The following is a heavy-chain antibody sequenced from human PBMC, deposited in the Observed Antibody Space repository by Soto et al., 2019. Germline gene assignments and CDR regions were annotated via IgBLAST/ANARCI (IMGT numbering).Heavy chain of an antibody. D-gene: IGHD6-19*01. CDR3: ARLLGKQWLVPPYYYYYGMDV. CDR1: GGSLSNYY. V-gene: IGHV4-59*08. Sequence: SETLSLTCTVSGGSLSNYYWSWIRQPPGKGLEWIGYIYYSGSTNYNPSLKSRVTISVDTSKNQFSLKLSSVTAADTAVYYCARLLGKQWLVPPYYYYYGMDVWGQGTTVT. CDR2: IYYSGST. J-gene: IGHJ6*02.